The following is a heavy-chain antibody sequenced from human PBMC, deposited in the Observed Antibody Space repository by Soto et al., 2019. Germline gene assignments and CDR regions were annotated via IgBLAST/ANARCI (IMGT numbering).Heavy chain of an antibody. CDR2: ISGSGDST. V-gene: IGHV3-23*01. J-gene: IGHJ4*02. CDR1: GFTFSSYA. Sequence: EVQLSESGGILVHPGGSLRLSCAASGFTFSSYAMTWVRQAPGKGLEWVSAISGSGDSTYYADSVKGRFTISRDQSKNTLYLQMHSLRAEDTAVYFCAKERDKGADRYYFHDWGQGTLVTVSS. CDR3: AKERDKGADRYYFHD.